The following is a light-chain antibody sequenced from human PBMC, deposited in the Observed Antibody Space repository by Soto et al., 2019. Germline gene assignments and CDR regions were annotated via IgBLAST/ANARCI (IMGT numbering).Light chain of an antibody. CDR3: SSYTSSSTLLDV. V-gene: IGLV2-14*01. Sequence: QSALTQPASVSGSPGPSITISCTGSSSDVGGYNYVSWYQQHPGKAHKLMIYDVSNRPSGVSNRFSGYKSGNTASLTISGLQAEDEADYYCSSYTSSSTLLDVCGTGTKLTVL. CDR1: SSDVGGYNY. J-gene: IGLJ1*01. CDR2: DVS.